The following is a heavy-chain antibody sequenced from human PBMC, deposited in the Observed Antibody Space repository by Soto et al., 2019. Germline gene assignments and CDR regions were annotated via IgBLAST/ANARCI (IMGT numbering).Heavy chain of an antibody. D-gene: IGHD2-21*01. J-gene: IGHJ5*02. Sequence: QVQLAESGGGLVQPGRSLRLSCATSGFVSNDYDIHWVRQAPGKGLAWLASISYDGRNKYYADSVKGRFTISRDNSKNTLSLQINSLGDEDTAVYYCSRGIKGGLDAWGPGTLVTVSS. CDR1: GFVSNDYD. CDR2: ISYDGRNK. V-gene: IGHV3-30*03. CDR3: SRGIKGGLDA.